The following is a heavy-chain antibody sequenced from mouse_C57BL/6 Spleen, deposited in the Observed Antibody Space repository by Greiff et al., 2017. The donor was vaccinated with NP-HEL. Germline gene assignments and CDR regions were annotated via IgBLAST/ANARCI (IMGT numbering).Heavy chain of an antibody. CDR2: INPGSGGT. Sequence: QVQLQQSGAELVRPETSVKVSCKASGYAFTNYLIAWVKQRPGQGLEWIGVINPGSGGTNYNEKFKGKATLTADKSSSTAYMQLSSLTSEDAAVYFCARRRYGSSYGAMDYWGQGTSVTVSS. D-gene: IGHD1-1*01. J-gene: IGHJ4*01. V-gene: IGHV1-54*01. CDR1: GYAFTNYL. CDR3: ARRRYGSSYGAMDY.